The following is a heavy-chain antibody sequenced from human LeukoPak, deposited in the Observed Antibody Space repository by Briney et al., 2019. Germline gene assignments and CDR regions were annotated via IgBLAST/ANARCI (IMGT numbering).Heavy chain of an antibody. CDR1: GYTFTSYW. CDR3: ARQVGATLYYYYMDV. D-gene: IGHD1-26*01. J-gene: IGHJ6*03. V-gene: IGHV5-51*01. Sequence: GESLKISCKASGYTFTSYWIGWVRQMPGKGLEWMGIIHPSDSDIRYSPSFQGQVAISADNSISTAYLQWSSLKASDTAMYYCARQVGATLYYYYMDVWGKGTTVTVSS. CDR2: IHPSDSDI.